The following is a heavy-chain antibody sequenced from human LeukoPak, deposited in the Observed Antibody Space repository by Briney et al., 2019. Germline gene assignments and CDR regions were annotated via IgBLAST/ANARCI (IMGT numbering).Heavy chain of an antibody. V-gene: IGHV3-21*01. Sequence: GGSLRLSCAASGFTFSSYSMNWVRQAPGKGLEWVSSISSSSSYIYYADSVKGRFTISRDNAKNSLYLQMNSLRAEDTAVYYCARSLSKSFVGDYWGQETLVTVSS. CDR2: ISSSSSYI. D-gene: IGHD2-21*01. J-gene: IGHJ4*02. CDR3: ARSLSKSFVGDY. CDR1: GFTFSSYS.